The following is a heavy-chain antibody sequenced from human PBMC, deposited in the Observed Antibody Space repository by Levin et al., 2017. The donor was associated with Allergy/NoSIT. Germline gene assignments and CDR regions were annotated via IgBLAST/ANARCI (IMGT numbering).Heavy chain of an antibody. V-gene: IGHV3-23*01. D-gene: IGHD6-6*01. CDR1: GFIFENFA. CDR2: FTGHGDRT. CDR3: VRDPYSTSSTVQRGFWFDP. J-gene: IGHJ5*02. Sequence: GESLKISCAASGFIFENFAMSWVRQAPGKGLEWVAGFTGHGDRTLYANSVKGRFIISRDNSQNRLYLQMNSLRAEDTAVYYCVRDPYSTSSTVQRGFWFDPWGQGTLVTVSS.